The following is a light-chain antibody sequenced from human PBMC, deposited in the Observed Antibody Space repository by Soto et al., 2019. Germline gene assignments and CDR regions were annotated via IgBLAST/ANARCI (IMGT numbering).Light chain of an antibody. J-gene: IGLJ1*01. CDR1: NIGSKR. Sequence: SYALTQPPSVSVAPGQTPRITCGGSNIGSKRVHWYHQKPGQAPVLVVYENSERPSGIPERFSGSNSGNTATLTIGRVEAGDEADFYCHVWDSSTDHHVFGTGTKVTV. CDR2: ENS. CDR3: HVWDSSTDHHV. V-gene: IGLV3-21*02.